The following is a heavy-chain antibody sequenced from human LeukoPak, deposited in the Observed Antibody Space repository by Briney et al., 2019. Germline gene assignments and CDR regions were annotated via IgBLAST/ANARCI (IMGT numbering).Heavy chain of an antibody. CDR1: GFTLSGYW. D-gene: IGHD5-12*01. Sequence: GRSLRLSCAVSGFTLSGYWMSWVRQAPGKGLEWVARLHADGIERYFVDSVKGRFTISRDNAKNSLYLQMYSLRLDDTAVYYCARGGYSFDYLGQGTLVTVSS. CDR2: LHADGIER. V-gene: IGHV3-7*01. J-gene: IGHJ4*02. CDR3: ARGGYSFDY.